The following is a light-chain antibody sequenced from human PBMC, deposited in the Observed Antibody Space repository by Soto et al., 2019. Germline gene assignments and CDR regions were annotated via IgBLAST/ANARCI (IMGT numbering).Light chain of an antibody. V-gene: IGKV3-11*01. CDR1: QSVSSY. Sequence: EIVLTQSPATLSLSPGERATLSCMASQSVSSYLAWYQQKPGQAPRLLIYDASNRATGIPARFSGSGSGTDFTLTINSLQAEDSAVYYCQQYYNWPRTFGQGTRLEI. CDR3: QQYYNWPRT. J-gene: IGKJ5*01. CDR2: DAS.